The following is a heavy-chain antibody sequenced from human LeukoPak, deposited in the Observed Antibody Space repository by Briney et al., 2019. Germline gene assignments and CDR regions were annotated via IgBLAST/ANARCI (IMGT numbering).Heavy chain of an antibody. CDR3: ATHSDRRFEY. V-gene: IGHV3-7*01. Sequence: GGSLRLSCAASGFTFSSDWMSWVRQAPGKGLEWVANINQDGSERNYVDSVKGRFTIARDNAKSSVFLQMNSLVADDTSFYDCATHSDRRFEYWGEGTLVSVSS. J-gene: IGHJ4*02. CDR1: GFTFSSDW. D-gene: IGHD2-21*02. CDR2: INQDGSER.